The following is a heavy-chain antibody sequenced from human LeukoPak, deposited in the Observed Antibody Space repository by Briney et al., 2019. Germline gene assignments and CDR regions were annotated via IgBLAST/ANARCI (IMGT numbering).Heavy chain of an antibody. D-gene: IGHD6-19*01. V-gene: IGHV3-7*01. Sequence: GGSLRLSCAASGFTFSSYWMSWVRQAPGKGLEWVANIKQDGSEKYYVDSVKGRFTISRDNSMNTLYLQMDSLTVEDTALYYCARAWRGWAYYYYGMDVWGQGATVTVSS. CDR1: GFTFSSYW. CDR3: ARAWRGWAYYYYGMDV. CDR2: IKQDGSEK. J-gene: IGHJ6*02.